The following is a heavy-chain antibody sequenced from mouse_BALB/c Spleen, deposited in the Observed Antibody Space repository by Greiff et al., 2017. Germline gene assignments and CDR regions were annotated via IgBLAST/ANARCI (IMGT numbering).Heavy chain of an antibody. CDR3: ARDYYYGSSWFAY. Sequence: DVKLVESGGGLVKLGGSLKLSCAASGFTFSSYYMSWVRQTPEKRLELVAAINSNGGSTYYPDTVKGRFTISRDNAKNTLYLQMSSLKSEDTALYYCARDYYYGSSWFAYWGQGTLVTVSA. V-gene: IGHV5-6-2*01. CDR2: INSNGGST. CDR1: GFTFSSYY. D-gene: IGHD1-1*01. J-gene: IGHJ3*01.